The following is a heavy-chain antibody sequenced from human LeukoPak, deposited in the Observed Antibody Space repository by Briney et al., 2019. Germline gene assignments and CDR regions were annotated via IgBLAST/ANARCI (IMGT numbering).Heavy chain of an antibody. Sequence: SETLSLTCTVPGGSISSYFWSWIPQPAGKGLEWIGRIYTSGITNYNPSLKSRVTMSVDTSKNQFSLKLSSVTAADTAVYYCARDLGPDCSSTRCYALDVWGQGTTVTVSS. D-gene: IGHD2-2*01. J-gene: IGHJ6*02. CDR1: GGSISSYF. CDR2: IYTSGIT. V-gene: IGHV4-4*07. CDR3: ARDLGPDCSSTRCYALDV.